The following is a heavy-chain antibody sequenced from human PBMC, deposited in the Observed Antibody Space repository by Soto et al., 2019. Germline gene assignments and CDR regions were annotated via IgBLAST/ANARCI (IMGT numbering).Heavy chain of an antibody. CDR2: ISYDGSNK. CDR1: GFTFSSYG. Sequence: QVQLVESGGGVVQPGRSLRLSCAASGFTFSSYGMHWVRQAPGKGLEWVAVISYDGSNKYYADSVKGRFTISRDNSKNTLYLQMNSLRAEDTAVYYCAKDEFQGPSPDLNAVQFDYWGQGTLVTVSS. D-gene: IGHD2-21*01. V-gene: IGHV3-30*18. J-gene: IGHJ4*02. CDR3: AKDEFQGPSPDLNAVQFDY.